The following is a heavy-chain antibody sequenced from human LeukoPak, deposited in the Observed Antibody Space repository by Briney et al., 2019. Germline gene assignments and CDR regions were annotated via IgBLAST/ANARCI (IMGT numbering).Heavy chain of an antibody. CDR2: IYYSGST. CDR3: ARNPNSGEQWLGFDP. V-gene: IGHV4-28*01. Sequence: SETLSLTCAVSGYSISSSNWWGWIRQPPGKGLEWIGYIYYSGSTYYNPSLKSRVTMSVDTSKNQFSLKLSSVTAVDTAVYYCARNPNSGEQWLGFDPWGQGTLVTVSS. CDR1: GYSISSSNW. J-gene: IGHJ5*02. D-gene: IGHD6-19*01.